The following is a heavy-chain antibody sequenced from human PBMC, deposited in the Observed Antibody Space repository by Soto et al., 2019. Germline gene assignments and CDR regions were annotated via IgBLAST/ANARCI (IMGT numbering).Heavy chain of an antibody. V-gene: IGHV1-69*13. Sequence: GASVKVSCKASGDTFSSYAISWVRQAPGQGLEWMGGIIPFFDTANYAQQFQGRVTITADESTSTAYMELSSLRSEDTAVYYCARHDCISSSCYYYYYYVMDAWGQGTTVPVSS. CDR2: IIPFFDTA. CDR3: ARHDCISSSCYYYYYYVMDA. D-gene: IGHD2-2*01. J-gene: IGHJ6*02. CDR1: GDTFSSYA.